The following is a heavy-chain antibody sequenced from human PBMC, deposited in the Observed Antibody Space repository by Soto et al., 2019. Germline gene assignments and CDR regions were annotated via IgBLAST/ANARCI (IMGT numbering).Heavy chain of an antibody. J-gene: IGHJ4*02. Sequence: GGSLRLSCAASGFTFSGYAMIWVRQAPGKGLEWVSAISGSGGSTYYADSVKGRFTISRDNSKNTLYLQMNSLRAEDTAVYYCAKPPIAAYDYWGQGTLVTVSS. CDR2: ISGSGGST. D-gene: IGHD6-6*01. CDR3: AKPPIAAYDY. CDR1: GFTFSGYA. V-gene: IGHV3-23*01.